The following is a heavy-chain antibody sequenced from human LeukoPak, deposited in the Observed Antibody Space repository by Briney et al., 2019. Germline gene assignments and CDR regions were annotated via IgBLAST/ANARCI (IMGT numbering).Heavy chain of an antibody. V-gene: IGHV3-53*01. CDR1: GFTVSNNH. Sequence: QPGGSLRLSCVASGFTVSNNHVSWVRRAPGKGLEWVSVIYSGGSTYYADSVKGRFTISRDNSKNTVYLQMNSLRAEDTAVYYCARSPGYSDYWGQGTLVTVSS. CDR2: IYSGGST. CDR3: ARSPGYSDY. J-gene: IGHJ4*02.